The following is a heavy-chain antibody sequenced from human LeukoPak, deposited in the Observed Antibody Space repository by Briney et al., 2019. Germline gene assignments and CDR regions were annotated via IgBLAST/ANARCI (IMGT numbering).Heavy chain of an antibody. V-gene: IGHV3-7*01. CDR1: GLPFDVQT. D-gene: IGHD1-26*01. Sequence: GGSLRLSCAASGLPFDVQTMSWVRQAPGQGLDWVASMKEDGSEIYYVDSVKGRFTISRDNPKNSLYLQMNSLRGEDTAVYYCAKGGATRGRFENWGPGTLVIVSS. CDR3: AKGGATRGRFEN. CDR2: MKEDGSEI. J-gene: IGHJ4*02.